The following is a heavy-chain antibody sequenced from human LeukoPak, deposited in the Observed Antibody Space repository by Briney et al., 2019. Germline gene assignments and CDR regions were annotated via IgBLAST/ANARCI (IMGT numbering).Heavy chain of an antibody. Sequence: GRSLRLSCAASGFTFSSYGMHWVRQAPGKGLEWVSSISSSSSYIYYADSVKGRFTISRDNAKNSLYLQMNSLRAEDTAVYYCARAGYDFWSGYYTGNDYWGQGTLVTVSS. J-gene: IGHJ4*02. D-gene: IGHD3-3*01. CDR1: GFTFSSYG. CDR2: ISSSSSYI. CDR3: ARAGYDFWSGYYTGNDY. V-gene: IGHV3-21*01.